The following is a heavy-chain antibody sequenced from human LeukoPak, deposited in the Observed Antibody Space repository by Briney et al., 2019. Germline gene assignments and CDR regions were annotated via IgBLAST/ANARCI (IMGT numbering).Heavy chain of an antibody. J-gene: IGHJ4*02. Sequence: SETLSLTCAVYGGSFSGYYWSWIRQPPGKGLEWIGEINHSGSTNYNPSLKSRVTISVDTSKNQFSLKLSSVTAADMAVYYCARRRITMVRGVTSYFDYWGQGTLVTVSS. CDR2: INHSGST. V-gene: IGHV4-34*01. D-gene: IGHD3-10*01. CDR1: GGSFSGYY. CDR3: ARRRITMVRGVTSYFDY.